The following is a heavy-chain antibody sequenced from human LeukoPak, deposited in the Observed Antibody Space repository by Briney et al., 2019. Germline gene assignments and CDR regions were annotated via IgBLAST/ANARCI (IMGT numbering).Heavy chain of an antibody. CDR3: TRERQGSYYAFES. Sequence: GGTLRLSCAASGFSVSDYSISWIRLSQGTGPEWISYVMSGRGSTNYADPVKGRLAISRDNAKNSVALQLDGLRADDTAVYFCTRERQGSYYAFESWGQGTLVTVSS. J-gene: IGHJ4*02. CDR2: VMSGRGST. D-gene: IGHD1-26*01. V-gene: IGHV3-11*05. CDR1: GFSVSDYS.